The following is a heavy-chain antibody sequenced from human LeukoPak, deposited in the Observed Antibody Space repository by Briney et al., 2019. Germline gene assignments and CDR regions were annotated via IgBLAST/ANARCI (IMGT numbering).Heavy chain of an antibody. J-gene: IGHJ6*03. D-gene: IGHD6-19*01. CDR1: GYTFTSYY. V-gene: IGHV1-3*03. CDR2: INAGNGNT. Sequence: ASVKVSCKASGYTFTSYYMHWVRQAPGQRLEWMGWINAGNGNTKYSQEFQGRVTITRDTSASTAYMELSSLRSEDMAVYYCARGPKQSYYYYMDVWGKGTTVTVSS. CDR3: ARGPKQSYYYYMDV.